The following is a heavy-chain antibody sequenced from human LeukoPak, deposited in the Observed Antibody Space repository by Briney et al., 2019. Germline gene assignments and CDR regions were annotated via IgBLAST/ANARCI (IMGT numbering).Heavy chain of an antibody. J-gene: IGHJ2*01. CDR2: ISSSSSYT. Sequence: GGTLRLSCAASGFTFSDYYMSWIRQAPGKGLEWVSYISSSSSYTNYADSVKGRFTMSRDNAKNSMYLQMNSLRAGDTAVYYCARDNRECQLLRTWYFDLWGRGTLVTVS. CDR1: GFTFSDYY. D-gene: IGHD2-2*01. V-gene: IGHV3-11*05. CDR3: ARDNRECQLLRTWYFDL.